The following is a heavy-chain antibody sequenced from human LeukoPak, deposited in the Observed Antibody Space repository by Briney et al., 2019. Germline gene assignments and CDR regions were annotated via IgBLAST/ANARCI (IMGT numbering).Heavy chain of an antibody. J-gene: IGHJ6*03. CDR2: IIPIFGTA. CDR1: GGTFSSYA. D-gene: IGHD2-2*01. V-gene: IGHV1-69*05. Sequence: ASVKVSCKASGGTFSSYAISWVRQAPGQGLEGMGGIIPIFGTANYAQKFQGRVTITTDESTSTAYMELSSLRSEDTAVYYCASPAVDYYYYYYMDVWGKGTTVTVSS. CDR3: ASPAVDYYYYYYMDV.